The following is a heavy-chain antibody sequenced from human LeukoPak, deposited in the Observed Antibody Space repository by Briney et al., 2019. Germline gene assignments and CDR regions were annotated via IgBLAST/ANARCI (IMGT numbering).Heavy chain of an antibody. CDR3: ARGPYCSGGSCYSPYYYYYMDV. D-gene: IGHD2-15*01. CDR2: IYPGDSDT. Sequence: GESLKISCKGSGYSFTSYWIGWVRQMPGKGLEWMGIIYPGDSDTRYSPSFQGQVTISADKSISTAYLQWSSLKASDTAMYYCARGPYCSGGSCYSPYYYYYMDVWGKGTTVTISS. V-gene: IGHV5-51*01. CDR1: GYSFTSYW. J-gene: IGHJ6*03.